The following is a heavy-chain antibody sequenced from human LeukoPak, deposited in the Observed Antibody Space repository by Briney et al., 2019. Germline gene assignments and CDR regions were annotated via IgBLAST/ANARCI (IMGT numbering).Heavy chain of an antibody. CDR1: GGSISGSY. D-gene: IGHD1-1*01. CDR2: IFYGST. CDR3: ARGGTEGGLEISFFFDL. Sequence: PSETLSLTCTVSGGSISGSYWSWIRQPPGKGLEWIGYIFYGSTNYNPSLKSRVTISVDTSKNLFSLKLSSVPAADTAVYYCARGGTEGGLEISFFFDLWGRGTLVTVSS. J-gene: IGHJ2*01. V-gene: IGHV4-59*01.